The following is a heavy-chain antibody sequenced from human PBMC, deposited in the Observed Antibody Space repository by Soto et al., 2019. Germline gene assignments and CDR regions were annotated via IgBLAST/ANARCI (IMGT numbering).Heavy chain of an antibody. V-gene: IGHV3-30*04. J-gene: IGHJ4*02. D-gene: IGHD2-2*01. CDR3: ARDQRHCSSTSCYLDY. CDR2: ISYDGSNK. Sequence: GGSLRLSCAASGFTFSSYAMHWVRQAPGKGLEWVAVISYDGSNKYYADSVKGRFTISRDNSKNTLYLQMNSLRAEDTAGYYCARDQRHCSSTSCYLDYWGQGTLVTVSS. CDR1: GFTFSSYA.